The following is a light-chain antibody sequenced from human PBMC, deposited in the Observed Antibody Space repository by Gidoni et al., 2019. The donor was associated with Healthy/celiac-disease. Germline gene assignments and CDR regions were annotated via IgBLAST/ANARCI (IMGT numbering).Light chain of an antibody. J-gene: IGLJ2*01. CDR2: DNN. CDR1: SANIANNY. Sequence: QTVLTQPPSVSAAPGHKVTISCSGSSANIANNYVSWYQQLPGTAPKLLIYDNNKRPSGIPDRFSGSKSGTSATLAITGLQTEDEADYYCRTSDSSLSAVVFGGGTKLTVL. CDR3: RTSDSSLSAVV. V-gene: IGLV1-51*01.